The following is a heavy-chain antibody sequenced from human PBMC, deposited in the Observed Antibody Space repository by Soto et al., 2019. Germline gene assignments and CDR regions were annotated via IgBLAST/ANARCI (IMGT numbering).Heavy chain of an antibody. J-gene: IGHJ6*02. CDR1: GFTFSSYA. CDR2: ISGSGGST. Sequence: PWGSLRLSCAASGFTFSSYAIIWFRHSPFKGLEWVSAISGSGGSTYYADSVKGRFTISRDNSKNTLYLQMNSLRAEDTAVYYCANTEGAWLHYYYYGMDVWGQGTTVTVSS. V-gene: IGHV3-23*01. CDR3: ANTEGAWLHYYYYGMDV. D-gene: IGHD5-12*01.